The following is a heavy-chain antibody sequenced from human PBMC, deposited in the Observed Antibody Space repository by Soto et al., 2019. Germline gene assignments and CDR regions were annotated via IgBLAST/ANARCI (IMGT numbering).Heavy chain of an antibody. CDR2: IIPILGET. Sequence: QVQLVQSGAEVKKPGSSVRVSCKASGTIFSSYTISWVRQAPGQGLEWMGRIIPILGETNSAQKFQGRVTLTADKPTNTAYMELNSLIFEDTAVYYCARGLGGRMDDWGQGTTVTVSS. CDR1: GTIFSSYT. J-gene: IGHJ6*02. V-gene: IGHV1-69*08. CDR3: ARGLGGRMDD. D-gene: IGHD3-16*01.